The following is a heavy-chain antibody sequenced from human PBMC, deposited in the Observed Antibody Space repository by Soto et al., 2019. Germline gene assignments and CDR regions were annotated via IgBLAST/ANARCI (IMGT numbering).Heavy chain of an antibody. D-gene: IGHD3-16*01. Sequence: QVQLQESGPGLVKPSETLSLTCTVSGGSVSSGNYYWSWIRQPPGKGLEWIGYAHDSGVTNYNPSLTSRDTSTVYTSGNEFTRKLTSVTAADTAADYCARGLTMGELPTNFRPWSQGTLVNVST. CDR1: GGSVSSGNYY. CDR2: AHDSGVT. V-gene: IGHV4-61*01. CDR3: ARGLTMGELPTNFRP. J-gene: IGHJ5*02.